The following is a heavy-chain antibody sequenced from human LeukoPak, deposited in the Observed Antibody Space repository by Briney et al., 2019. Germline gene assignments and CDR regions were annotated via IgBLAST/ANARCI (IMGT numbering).Heavy chain of an antibody. J-gene: IGHJ4*02. CDR1: GGSFSGYY. Sequence: SETLSLTCAVYGGSFSGYYWSWIRQPPGKGLEWIGEINHSGSTNYNPSLKSRVTISVDTSTNQFSLKLSSVTAADTAVYYCARESYYYGSGSYTHWGQGTLVTVSS. D-gene: IGHD3-10*01. CDR2: INHSGST. V-gene: IGHV4-34*01. CDR3: ARESYYYGSGSYTH.